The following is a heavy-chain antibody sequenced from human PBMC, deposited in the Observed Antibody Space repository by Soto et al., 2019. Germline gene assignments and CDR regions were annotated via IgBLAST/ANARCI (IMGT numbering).Heavy chain of an antibody. CDR2: IYYSGST. CDR3: ARGRSELERRYNYYYGMDV. Sequence: SETLSLTCTVSGGSISSGGYYWSWIRQHPWKGLEWIGYIYYSGSTYYNPSLKSRVTISVDTSKNQFSLKLSSVTAADTAVYYCARGRSELERRYNYYYGMDVWGQGXTVTVYS. D-gene: IGHD1-1*01. CDR1: GGSISSGGYY. V-gene: IGHV4-31*03. J-gene: IGHJ6*02.